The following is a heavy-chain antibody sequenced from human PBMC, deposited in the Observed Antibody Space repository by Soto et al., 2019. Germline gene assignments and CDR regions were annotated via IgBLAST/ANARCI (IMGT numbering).Heavy chain of an antibody. CDR1: GYTFTSYY. V-gene: IGHV1-46*03. CDR3: ARCWCIVVVTAPYYH. CDR2: INPSGGYT. J-gene: IGHJ5*02. D-gene: IGHD2-21*02. Sequence: ASVKVSCKASGYTFTSYYMNWVRQAPGQGLEWLGIINPSGGYTTYAQRFLGRVTMTSYTSTSTVHMELGSLTSEDTAVYYCARCWCIVVVTAPYYHWGQGTLVTVSS.